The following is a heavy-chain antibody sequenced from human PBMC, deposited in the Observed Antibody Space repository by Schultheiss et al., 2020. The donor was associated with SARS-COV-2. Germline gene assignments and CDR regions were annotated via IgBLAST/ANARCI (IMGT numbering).Heavy chain of an antibody. CDR1: GGSVSSGSYY. J-gene: IGHJ4*02. V-gene: IGHV4-61*01. D-gene: IGHD3-3*01. CDR3: ARSYGFWSGYSEPFFDY. CDR2: IYYSGTT. Sequence: SETLSLTCTVSGGSVSSGSYYWSWIRQAPGKGLEWIGYIYYSGTTYQNPSLKSRVTISLDTSKNQFSLKLRSVTAADTAVYYCARSYGFWSGYSEPFFDYWGQGTLVTVSS.